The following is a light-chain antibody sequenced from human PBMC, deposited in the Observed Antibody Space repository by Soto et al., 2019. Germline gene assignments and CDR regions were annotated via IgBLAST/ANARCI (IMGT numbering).Light chain of an antibody. CDR2: RAS. V-gene: IGKV1-5*03. Sequence: DTQMTQSPSTLSASVGDRVTITCRASENINDWLAWYQQKPGKAPKLLIYRASTLESGVPSRFSGSGSGTAFTLAISSLQPDDFATYYCQQYGSPPYTFGQGTELKIK. CDR3: QQYGSPPYT. CDR1: ENINDW. J-gene: IGKJ2*01.